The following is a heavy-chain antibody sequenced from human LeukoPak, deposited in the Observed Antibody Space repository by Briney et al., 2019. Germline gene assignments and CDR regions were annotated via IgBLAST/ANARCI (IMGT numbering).Heavy chain of an antibody. Sequence: ASVKVSCKASGYTFTGYYMHWVRQAPGQGLEWMGGINPNSGGTNYAQKFQGRVTMTRDTSISTAYMELSRLRSDDTAVYYCARDQGNFWSGYHNWFDPWGQGTLVTVSS. CDR2: INPNSGGT. J-gene: IGHJ5*02. D-gene: IGHD3-3*01. CDR1: GYTFTGYY. CDR3: ARDQGNFWSGYHNWFDP. V-gene: IGHV1-2*02.